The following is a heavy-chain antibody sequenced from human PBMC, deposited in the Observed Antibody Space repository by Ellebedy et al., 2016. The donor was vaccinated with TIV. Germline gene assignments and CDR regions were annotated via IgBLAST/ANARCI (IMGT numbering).Heavy chain of an antibody. J-gene: IGHJ4*02. CDR3: ARYFDWLSLVHYFDY. V-gene: IGHV3-23*01. D-gene: IGHD3-9*01. CDR1: GFIFSSYA. Sequence: GESLKISCAASGFIFSSYAMTWVRQAPGKGLEWVASVDHGGGNTYYAGSVEGRFTISRDNSKSVMYLQLDGLRAEDTAIYYCARYFDWLSLVHYFDYWGQGTLVTVSS. CDR2: VDHGGGNT.